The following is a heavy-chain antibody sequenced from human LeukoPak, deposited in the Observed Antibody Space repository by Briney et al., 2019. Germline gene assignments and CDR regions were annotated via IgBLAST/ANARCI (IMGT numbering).Heavy chain of an antibody. CDR1: GVSISSYY. V-gene: IGHV4-59*08. D-gene: IGHD3-22*01. J-gene: IGHJ4*02. CDR3: ARHPSYYDRIDY. Sequence: IPSETLSLTCTVSGVSISSYYWSWIRQPPGKGLEWIGYIYYSGSTNYNPSLKSRVTISIDTSKNQFSLKLSSVTAADTAVYYCARHPSYYDRIDYWGQGTLVTVSS. CDR2: IYYSGST.